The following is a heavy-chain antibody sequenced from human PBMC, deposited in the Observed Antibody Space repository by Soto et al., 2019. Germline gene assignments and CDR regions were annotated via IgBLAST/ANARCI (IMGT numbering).Heavy chain of an antibody. J-gene: IGHJ4*02. V-gene: IGHV3-74*01. CDR1: GFTFSSYW. CDR2: INSDGSST. CDR3: ARDGYNSFFDY. Sequence: PGGALRLSCAASGFTFSSYWMHWVRQAPGKGLVWVSRINSDGSSTSYADSVKGRFTIPRDNAKNTLYLQMNSLRAEDTAVYYCARDGYNSFFDYWGQGTLVTVSS. D-gene: IGHD5-12*01.